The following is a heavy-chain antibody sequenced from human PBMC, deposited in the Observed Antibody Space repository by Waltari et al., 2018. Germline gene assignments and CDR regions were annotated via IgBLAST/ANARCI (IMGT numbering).Heavy chain of an antibody. D-gene: IGHD3-3*01. CDR2: IYYSGST. V-gene: IGHV4-59*01. J-gene: IGHJ6*02. CDR1: GGSISSYY. Sequence: QVQLQESGPGLVKPSETLSLTCTVSGGSISSYYWSWIRHTHGKGLEWIGYIYYSGSTNYNPSLKSRVTISVDTSKNQFSLKLSSVTAADTAVYYCARGYDFWSGYPHLYYYYGMDVWGQGTTVTVSS. CDR3: ARGYDFWSGYPHLYYYYGMDV.